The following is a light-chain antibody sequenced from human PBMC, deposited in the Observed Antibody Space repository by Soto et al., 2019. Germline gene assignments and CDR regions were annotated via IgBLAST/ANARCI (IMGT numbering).Light chain of an antibody. V-gene: IGLV4-69*01. Sequence: QPVLTQSPSASASLGASVKLTCTLSSGHSSYAIAWHQQQPGKGPRYLMKLNDDGSHSRGDGIPDRFSASSSGAERYLTISSLQSEDEADYYCQTWGTGIHVVFGGGTKLTVL. CDR1: SGHSSYA. CDR3: QTWGTGIHVV. CDR2: LNDDGSH. J-gene: IGLJ2*01.